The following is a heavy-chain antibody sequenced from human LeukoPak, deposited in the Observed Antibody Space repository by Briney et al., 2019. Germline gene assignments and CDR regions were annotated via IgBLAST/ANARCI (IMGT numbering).Heavy chain of an antibody. J-gene: IGHJ5*02. CDR1: GGTFSSYA. CDR2: IIPIFGTA. CDR3: ARLLGRFLEWLRFDP. Sequence: SVKVSCKASGGTFSSYAISWVRQAPGQGLEWMGGIIPIFGTANYAQKFQGRVTITTDESTSTAYMELSSLRSEDTAVYYCARLLGRFLEWLRFDPWGQGTLVTVSS. V-gene: IGHV1-69*05. D-gene: IGHD3-3*01.